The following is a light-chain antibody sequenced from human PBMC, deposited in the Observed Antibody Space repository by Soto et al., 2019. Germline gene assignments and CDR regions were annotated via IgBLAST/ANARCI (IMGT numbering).Light chain of an antibody. J-gene: IGLJ1*01. CDR1: SSNIGAGCD. V-gene: IGLV1-40*01. Sequence: QSVLTQPPSVSGAPGQRVTISCTGSSSNIGAGCDVHWYQQRPGTPPKLLIYENNNRPSGVPDRFSGSKSGTSASLAITGLQAEDEAEYYCQSYDRGLSASVFGTATQLTVL. CDR3: QSYDRGLSASV. CDR2: ENN.